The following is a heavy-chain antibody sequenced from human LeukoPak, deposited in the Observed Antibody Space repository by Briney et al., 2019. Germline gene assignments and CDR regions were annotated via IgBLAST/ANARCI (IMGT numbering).Heavy chain of an antibody. V-gene: IGHV1-24*01. D-gene: IGHD6-13*01. J-gene: IGHJ4*02. CDR1: GYTLTELS. CDR2: FDPEDGET. CDR3: ARASYSSSWTDY. Sequence: ASVKVSCKVSGYTLTELSMHWVRQAPGKGLEWMGGFDPEDGETIYAQKFQGRVTMTEDTSTDTAYMELSSLRSEDTAVYYCARASYSSSWTDYWGQGTLVTVSS.